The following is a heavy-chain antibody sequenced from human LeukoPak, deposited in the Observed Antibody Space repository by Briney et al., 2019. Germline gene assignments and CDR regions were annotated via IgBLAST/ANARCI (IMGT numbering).Heavy chain of an antibody. V-gene: IGHV4-4*07. CDR2: IYTSGST. J-gene: IGHJ4*02. CDR3: ARYGYSYGPTYFDY. D-gene: IGHD5-18*01. CDR1: GGSISSYY. Sequence: SETLSLTCTVSGGSISSYYWSWIRQPAGKGLEWIGRIYTSGSTNYNPSLKSRVTMSVDTSKNQFSLKLSSVTAADAAVYYCARYGYSYGPTYFDYWGQGTLVTVSS.